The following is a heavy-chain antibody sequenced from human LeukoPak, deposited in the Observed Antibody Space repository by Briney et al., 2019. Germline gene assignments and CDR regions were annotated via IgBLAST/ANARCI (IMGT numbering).Heavy chain of an antibody. V-gene: IGHV3-30*18. J-gene: IGHJ4*02. CDR1: GFTFSNYD. CDR2: ISYDGTNK. Sequence: GRSLRLSCAASGFTFSNYDMHWVRQAPGKGLEWVAVISYDGTNKYYADSVKGRFTISRGNSKNTLHLQMNSLRAGDTAVYYCAKDDRGNEAPFDYWGQGTLVTVSS. CDR3: AKDDRGNEAPFDY.